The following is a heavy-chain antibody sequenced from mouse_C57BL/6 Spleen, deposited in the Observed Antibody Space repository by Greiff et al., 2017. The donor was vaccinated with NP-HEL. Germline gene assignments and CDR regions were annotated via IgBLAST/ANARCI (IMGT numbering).Heavy chain of an antibody. J-gene: IGHJ1*03. D-gene: IGHD1-1*01. V-gene: IGHV1-26*01. CDR2: INPNNGGT. Sequence: VQLQQSGPELVKPGASVKISCKASGYTFTDYYMNWVKQSHGKSLEWIGDINPNNGGTSYNQKFKGKATLTVDKSSSTAYMELRSLTSEDSAVYYCARLVYYGSSPPFTDVFDVWGTGTTVTVSS. CDR1: GYTFTDYY. CDR3: ARLVYYGSSPPFTDVFDV.